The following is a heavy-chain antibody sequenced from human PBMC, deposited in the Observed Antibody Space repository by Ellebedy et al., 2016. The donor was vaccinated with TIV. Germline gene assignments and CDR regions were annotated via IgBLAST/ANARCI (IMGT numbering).Heavy chain of an antibody. V-gene: IGHV3-23*01. D-gene: IGHD6-19*01. Sequence: GESLKISCAASGFTFASYAMSWVRQAPGKGLEWVSIITGSGGSLYYADSVKGRFTVSRDNSMTTVYLEMNSPRAEDTALYYCARDLDKSSGWYGGAAYWGQGTQVTVSS. J-gene: IGHJ4*02. CDR1: GFTFASYA. CDR2: ITGSGGSL. CDR3: ARDLDKSSGWYGGAAY.